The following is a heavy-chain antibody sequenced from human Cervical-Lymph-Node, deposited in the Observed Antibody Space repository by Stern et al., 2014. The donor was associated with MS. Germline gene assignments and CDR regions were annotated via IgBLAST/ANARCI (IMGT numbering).Heavy chain of an antibody. CDR1: GASLSGVNW. D-gene: IGHD3-16*01. Sequence: QLQLQESGPGLVKPSGTLSLTCTVSGASLSGVNWWTWVRPPPGKGLEWIGEIFHPGDTTYTPSLRSRVFMLVDSSKSQFSLQLTSVTAADTAVYYCARGGGTDSPTYDYWGQGTLVTVS. CDR2: IFHPGDT. J-gene: IGHJ4*02. V-gene: IGHV4-4*02. CDR3: ARGGGTDSPTYDY.